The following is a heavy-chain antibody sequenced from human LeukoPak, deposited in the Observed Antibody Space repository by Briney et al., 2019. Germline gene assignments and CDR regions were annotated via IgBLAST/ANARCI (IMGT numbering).Heavy chain of an antibody. Sequence: GGSLRLSCAASGFTFSSYWMTWVRQAPGKGLDWVANIDQGGSEKFYADSVKGRFTISRDNAKNSLYLQMNGLRAEDTAVYYCVREQARGGSFDYWGQGTLVTVSS. D-gene: IGHD2-15*01. V-gene: IGHV3-7*01. J-gene: IGHJ4*02. CDR1: GFTFSSYW. CDR3: VREQARGGSFDY. CDR2: IDQGGSEK.